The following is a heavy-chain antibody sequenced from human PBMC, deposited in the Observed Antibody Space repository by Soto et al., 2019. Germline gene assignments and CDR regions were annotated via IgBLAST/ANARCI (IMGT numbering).Heavy chain of an antibody. V-gene: IGHV4-4*02. CDR2: MFPSGSS. J-gene: IGHJ4*02. CDR3: AREGFDHRTDS. CDR1: GGSIGTPNW. Sequence: QVQLQESGPGLVKPSETLSLTCAVSGGSIGTPNWWSWYRQPPGKGLEWIGEMFPSGSSNRNPSLDSRVTISLDTSSNHFSLKLTSLTAADTAIYYCAREGFDHRTDSWGQGVPVTVSS.